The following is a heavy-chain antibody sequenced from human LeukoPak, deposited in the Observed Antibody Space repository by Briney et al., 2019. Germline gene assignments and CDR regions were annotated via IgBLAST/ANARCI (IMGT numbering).Heavy chain of an antibody. D-gene: IGHD6-19*01. CDR1: GFTFSGSA. V-gene: IGHV3-73*01. J-gene: IGHJ5*02. CDR3: TRLGSSGWYNWFDP. Sequence: PGRSLRLSCAASGFTFSGSAMHWVRQASGKGLEWVGRIRSKANSYATAYAASVKGRFTISRDDSKNTAYLQMNSLKTEDTAVYYCTRLGSSGWYNWFDPWGQGTLVTVSS. CDR2: IRSKANSYAT.